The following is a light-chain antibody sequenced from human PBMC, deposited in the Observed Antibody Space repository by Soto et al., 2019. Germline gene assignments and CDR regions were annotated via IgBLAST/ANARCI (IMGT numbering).Light chain of an antibody. CDR2: GTS. CDR1: QSIGSSY. CDR3: QRFGRSCFT. V-gene: IGKV3-20*01. Sequence: ENVLTQSPGTLSLSPGEIATLSCRASQSIGSSYLAWYQQKPGHAPRLIIYGTSSRATGIPDRFSGSGSGTDFTLTISRLEPEDFAVDYCQRFGRSCFTVGQGTKVEIK. J-gene: IGKJ1*01.